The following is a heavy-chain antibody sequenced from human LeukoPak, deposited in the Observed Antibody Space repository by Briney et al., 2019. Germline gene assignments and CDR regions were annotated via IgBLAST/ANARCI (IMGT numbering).Heavy chain of an antibody. Sequence: SETLSLTCTVSGGSIRSYYWSWIRQPPGKGLEWIGYIYYSGSTNYNPSLKSRVTISVDTSKNQFFLKLSSVTAADTAVYYCARYQLLSPYYFVFWGQGTLVTVSS. CDR1: GGSIRSYY. CDR3: ARYQLLSPYYFVF. V-gene: IGHV4-59*01. CDR2: IYYSGST. J-gene: IGHJ4*02. D-gene: IGHD2-2*01.